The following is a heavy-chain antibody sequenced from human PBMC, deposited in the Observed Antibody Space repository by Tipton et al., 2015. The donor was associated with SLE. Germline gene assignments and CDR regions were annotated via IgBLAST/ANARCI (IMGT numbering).Heavy chain of an antibody. D-gene: IGHD3-22*01. Sequence: TLSLTCTVSGGSISSSSYYWGWIRQPPGKGLEWIGYIYYSGSTNYNPSLKSRVTISVDTSKNQFSLKLGSVTAADTAVYYCARGPDSSGYYYLGYFDYWGQGTLVTVSS. J-gene: IGHJ4*02. CDR2: IYYSGST. V-gene: IGHV4-61*05. CDR1: GGSISSSSYY. CDR3: ARGPDSSGYYYLGYFDY.